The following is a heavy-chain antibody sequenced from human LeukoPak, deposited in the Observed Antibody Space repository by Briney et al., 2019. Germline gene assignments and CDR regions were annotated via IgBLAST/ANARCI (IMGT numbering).Heavy chain of an antibody. V-gene: IGHV3-53*01. J-gene: IGHJ4*02. Sequence: GGSLRLSCAASGFTVSSNYMSWVRQAPGTGLEWVSIIYSSGRMDYADSVKGRFTISRDNSKNTLYLQMNSLRAEDTAMYYCARNYGSGSYFNAWIDYWGQGTLVTVSS. CDR3: ARNYGSGSYFNAWIDY. CDR1: GFTVSSNY. D-gene: IGHD3-10*01. CDR2: IYSSGRM.